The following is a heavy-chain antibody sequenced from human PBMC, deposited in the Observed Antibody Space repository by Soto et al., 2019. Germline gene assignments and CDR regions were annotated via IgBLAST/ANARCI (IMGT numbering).Heavy chain of an antibody. V-gene: IGHV4-31*02. CDR1: GYFIGAGGYY. CDR2: FYSSGSI. J-gene: IGHJ5*02. CDR3: ARMYSSGSGWFHP. D-gene: IGHD6-19*01. Sequence: QIELQESGPGLVKPSQTLSLTCFVSGYFIGAGGYYWSWIRHHPGKGLEWIGSFYSSGSIIYNPSLMSRVSISGDMSTNQFSMSLTSVTAADTARYYCARMYSSGSGWFHPWGQGTLVTVSS.